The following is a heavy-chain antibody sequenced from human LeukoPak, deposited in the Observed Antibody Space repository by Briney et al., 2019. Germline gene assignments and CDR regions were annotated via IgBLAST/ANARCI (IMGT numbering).Heavy chain of an antibody. D-gene: IGHD1-26*01. CDR2: ISGGGGNT. Sequence: GGSLRLSCAASGFTFTSYSMNWVRQAPGKGLEWVLTISGGGGNTYYADSVKGRFTISRDNSKNTLYLQVNSLRAEDTAVYYCAKGGKWDVTPFDYWGQGTLVTVSS. CDR1: GFTFTSYS. V-gene: IGHV3-23*01. J-gene: IGHJ4*02. CDR3: AKGGKWDVTPFDY.